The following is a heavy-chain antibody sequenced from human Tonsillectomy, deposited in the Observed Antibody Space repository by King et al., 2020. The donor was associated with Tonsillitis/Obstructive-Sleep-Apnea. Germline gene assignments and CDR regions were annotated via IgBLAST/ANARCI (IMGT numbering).Heavy chain of an antibody. CDR1: GGSFSGDY. J-gene: IGHJ6*02. Sequence: VQLQQWGAGLLKPSETLSLTCAVYGGSFSGDYWSWIRQHPGKGLEWIGEINHSGSTNYNPSLKSRVTISVDTSKNQFSLKLSSVTAADTAVYYCTRGLDDYGENIPYGMDVWGQGTTVTVSS. V-gene: IGHV4-34*01. D-gene: IGHD4-17*01. CDR2: INHSGST. CDR3: TRGLDDYGENIPYGMDV.